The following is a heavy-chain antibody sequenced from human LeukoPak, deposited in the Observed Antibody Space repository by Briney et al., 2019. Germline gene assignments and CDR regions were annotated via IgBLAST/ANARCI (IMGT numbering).Heavy chain of an antibody. J-gene: IGHJ4*02. V-gene: IGHV4-59*01. CDR1: GGSISTYY. CDR3: ARHISGAATLD. Sequence: SETLSLTCTVSGGSISTYYWSWVRQPPGKELEWIGYVYYSGSTNYNPSLRSRATISVDTSKNQFPLKLSSVTAADTAVYYCARHISGAATLDWGQGTLVTVSS. CDR2: VYYSGST. D-gene: IGHD3-3*02.